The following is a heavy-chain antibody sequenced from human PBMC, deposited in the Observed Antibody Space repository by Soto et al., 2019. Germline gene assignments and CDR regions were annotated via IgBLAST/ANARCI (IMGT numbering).Heavy chain of an antibody. V-gene: IGHV1-18*01. D-gene: IGHD1-26*01. Sequence: QVQLLQSGAEVKKPGASVKVSCKASDYTFSNYGITWVRQAPGQGLEWMGWISAYNGDTNYAQNLQDRVTMTTDTSTSTAYMELRSLRSDDTAVYYCARVGSAFDYWGQGTLVTVPS. J-gene: IGHJ4*02. CDR2: ISAYNGDT. CDR1: DYTFSNYG. CDR3: ARVGSAFDY.